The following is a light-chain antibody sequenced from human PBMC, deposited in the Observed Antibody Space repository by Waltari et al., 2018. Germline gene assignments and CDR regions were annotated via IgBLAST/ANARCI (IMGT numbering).Light chain of an antibody. CDR3: QQSNSGPWT. Sequence: DIQMTQSPSSLSASVGDRVTISCRASQNINTYLNWYQQKPGKAPKLLSNGASRLQSGVPSRFSGSGSGTDFTLTINSLQVEDFATYYCQQSNSGPWTFGQGTK. V-gene: IGKV1-39*01. CDR2: GAS. CDR1: QNINTY. J-gene: IGKJ1*01.